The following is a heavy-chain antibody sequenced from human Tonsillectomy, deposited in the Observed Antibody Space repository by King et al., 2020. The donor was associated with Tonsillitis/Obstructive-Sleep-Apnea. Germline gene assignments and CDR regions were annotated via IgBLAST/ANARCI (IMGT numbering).Heavy chain of an antibody. J-gene: IGHJ3*02. CDR1: GFNFNIYT. CDR3: VKDPHSSTWSTDSFDI. V-gene: IGHV3-64D*08. Sequence: VQLVESGGGLVQPGGSLRLSCAASGFNFNIYTMHCVRQAPGRGLEYVSSICVNGYNTYYADSVKGRFSSSRDNSKNTLDLQMSSLRPEDTAVYYCVKDPHSSTWSTDSFDIWGQGTMVTVSS. CDR2: ICVNGYNT. D-gene: IGHD6-13*01.